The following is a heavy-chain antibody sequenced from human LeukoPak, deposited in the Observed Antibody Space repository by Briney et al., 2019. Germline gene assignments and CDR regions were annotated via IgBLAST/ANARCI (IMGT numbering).Heavy chain of an antibody. Sequence: PSETLSLTCTVSGGSISSYYWSWIRQPPGKGLEWIGYMFYSGSTNYNPSLKSRVTISLDTSKNQFSLKVISVTAADTAVYYCARVAKHFRGGLSFYYMDVWGKGTTVTISS. CDR1: GGSISSYY. D-gene: IGHD3-10*01. J-gene: IGHJ6*03. CDR3: ARVAKHFRGGLSFYYMDV. CDR2: MFYSGST. V-gene: IGHV4-59*01.